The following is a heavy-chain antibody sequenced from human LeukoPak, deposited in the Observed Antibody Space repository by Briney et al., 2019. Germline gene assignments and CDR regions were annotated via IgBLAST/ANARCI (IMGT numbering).Heavy chain of an antibody. CDR1: GFTLSSYW. CDR2: INSDGSST. V-gene: IGHV3-74*01. CDR3: ARDRILTGYGNDAFDI. Sequence: GGSLRLSCAASGFTLSSYWMHWVRQAPGKGLVWVSRINSDGSSTSYADSVKGRFTISRDNAKNTLYLQMNSLRAEDTAVYYCARDRILTGYGNDAFDIWGQGTMVTVSS. J-gene: IGHJ3*02. D-gene: IGHD3-9*01.